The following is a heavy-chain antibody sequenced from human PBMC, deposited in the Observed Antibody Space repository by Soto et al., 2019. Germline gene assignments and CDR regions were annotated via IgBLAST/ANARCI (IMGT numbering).Heavy chain of an antibody. CDR2: ISTSHGYT. CDR1: GYTFTSYG. D-gene: IGHD1-26*01. CDR3: VKDRDLSGSRSGY. Sequence: QVKLVQSGAEVKKPGASVKVSCKAFGYTFTSYGITWVRQAPGQGLEWMGWISTSHGYTSYAQKVQGRVTMTRDTVTSTAYMELRSLRSDDTAVYYCVKDRDLSGSRSGYWGQGSLVTVSS. V-gene: IGHV1-18*01. J-gene: IGHJ4*02.